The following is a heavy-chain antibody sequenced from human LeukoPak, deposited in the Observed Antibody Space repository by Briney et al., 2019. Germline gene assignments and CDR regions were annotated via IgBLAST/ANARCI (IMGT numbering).Heavy chain of an antibody. CDR2: IYYSGST. Sequence: SETLSLTCTVSGGPISSYYWSWIRQPPGKGLEWIGYIYYSGSTNYNPSLKSRVTISVDTSKNQFSLKLSSVTAADTAVYYCARVVDSTREYYFDYWGQGTLVTVSS. D-gene: IGHD2-2*01. CDR3: ARVVDSTREYYFDY. V-gene: IGHV4-59*01. CDR1: GGPISSYY. J-gene: IGHJ4*02.